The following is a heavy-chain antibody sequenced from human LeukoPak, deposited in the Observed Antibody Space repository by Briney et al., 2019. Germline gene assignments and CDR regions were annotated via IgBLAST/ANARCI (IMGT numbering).Heavy chain of an antibody. CDR2: MNPNSGNK. Sequence: ASVKVSCKASGYTFTSYDINWVRQATGQGLEWMGWMNPNSGNKGYAQKFQGRVTITRNTSISTAYMELSSLRSEDTAVYYCAKSEGCSSTSCYGHYYYYYMDVWGKGTTVTVSS. V-gene: IGHV1-8*03. CDR1: GYTFTSYD. J-gene: IGHJ6*03. D-gene: IGHD2-2*01. CDR3: AKSEGCSSTSCYGHYYYYYMDV.